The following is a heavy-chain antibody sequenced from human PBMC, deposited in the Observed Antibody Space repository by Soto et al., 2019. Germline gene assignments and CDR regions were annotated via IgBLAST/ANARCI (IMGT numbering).Heavy chain of an antibody. Sequence: GESLKISCAASDYTFSTYSMNWVRQAPGKGLEWVAYISYDSETTSYADSVKGRFTICRDDAKNSLYLQMNSLRDEDSAVYYCARLYYDYVWGQGTTVTVSS. D-gene: IGHD3-3*01. CDR2: ISYDSETT. CDR3: ARLYYDYV. V-gene: IGHV3-48*02. J-gene: IGHJ6*02. CDR1: DYTFSTYS.